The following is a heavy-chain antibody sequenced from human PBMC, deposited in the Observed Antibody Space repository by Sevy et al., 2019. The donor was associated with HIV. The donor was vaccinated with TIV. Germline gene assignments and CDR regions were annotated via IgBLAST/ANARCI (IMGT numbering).Heavy chain of an antibody. V-gene: IGHV3-48*02. CDR1: GFTFSSYS. J-gene: IGHJ6*03. D-gene: IGHD3-22*01. CDR2: ISSSTSTI. CDR3: ARNSYYYDSSGYYFHYMDV. Sequence: GGSLRLSCAASGFTFSSYSMNWVRQAPGKGLEWVSYISSSTSTIYYADSVKGRFTISRDNARNSLYLQMNSLRDEDTAFYYCARNSYYYDSSGYYFHYMDVWGKGTTVTVSS.